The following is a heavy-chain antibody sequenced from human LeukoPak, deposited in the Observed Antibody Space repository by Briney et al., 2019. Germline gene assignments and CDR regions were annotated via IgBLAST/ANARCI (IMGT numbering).Heavy chain of an antibody. CDR3: VRDANYHDGSNYYDVLDI. CDR2: ISSSGSTI. J-gene: IGHJ3*02. Sequence: GGSLRLSCAASGFTFSSYEMNWVRQAPGKGLEWVSYISSSGSTIYYADSVKGRFTISRANAKNSLYLQINSLRAEDTAVYYCVRDANYHDGSNYYDVLDIWGQGTMVTVSS. V-gene: IGHV3-48*03. CDR1: GFTFSSYE. D-gene: IGHD3-22*01.